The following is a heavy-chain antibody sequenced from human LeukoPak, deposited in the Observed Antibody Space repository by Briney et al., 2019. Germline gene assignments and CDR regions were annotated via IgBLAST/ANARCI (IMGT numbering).Heavy chain of an antibody. D-gene: IGHD3-3*01. Sequence: SVKVSCKASGGTFSSYAISWVRQAPGQGLEWMGGIIPIFGTANYAQKFQGRITITADESTSTAYMELSSLRSEDTAVYYCAGTIFGVVISYYGMDVWGQGTTVTVSS. CDR1: GGTFSSYA. CDR2: IIPIFGTA. J-gene: IGHJ6*02. V-gene: IGHV1-69*13. CDR3: AGTIFGVVISYYGMDV.